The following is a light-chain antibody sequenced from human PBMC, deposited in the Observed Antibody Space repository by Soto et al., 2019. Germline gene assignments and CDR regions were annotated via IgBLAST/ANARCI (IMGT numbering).Light chain of an antibody. CDR3: SSYTSSSTV. Sequence: QSALTQPASVSGSPGQSITISCIGTSSDVGGYNCVSWYQQHPGKAPKLMIYDVSNRPSGVSNRFSGSKSGNTASLTISGLHAEDEADYYCSSYTSSSTVFGGGTKLTVL. J-gene: IGLJ2*01. V-gene: IGLV2-14*01. CDR2: DVS. CDR1: SSDVGGYNC.